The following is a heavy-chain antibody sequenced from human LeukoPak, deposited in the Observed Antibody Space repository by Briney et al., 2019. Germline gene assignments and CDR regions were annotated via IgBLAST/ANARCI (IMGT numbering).Heavy chain of an antibody. D-gene: IGHD3-22*01. Sequence: GRSLRLSCAASGFTFSSYGMHWVRQAPGKGLEWVAVIWYDGNKKYYADSVKGRFTISRDNSKNTLYLQMNSLRAEDTAVYYCARGWTDSSGLDYWGQGTLVTVSS. J-gene: IGHJ4*02. CDR1: GFTFSSYG. V-gene: IGHV3-33*01. CDR3: ARGWTDSSGLDY. CDR2: IWYDGNKK.